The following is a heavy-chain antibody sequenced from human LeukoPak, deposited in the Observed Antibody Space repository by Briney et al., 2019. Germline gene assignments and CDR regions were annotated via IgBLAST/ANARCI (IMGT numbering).Heavy chain of an antibody. Sequence: ASVKVSCKASGYTFTGYYMHWVRQAPGQGLEWMGWINPNSGGTNYAQKFQGWVTMTRDTSISTAYMELSRLRSDDTAVYYCARGQDSSSWYRFDPWGQGTLVTVSS. V-gene: IGHV1-2*04. D-gene: IGHD6-13*01. CDR2: INPNSGGT. J-gene: IGHJ5*02. CDR3: ARGQDSSSWYRFDP. CDR1: GYTFTGYY.